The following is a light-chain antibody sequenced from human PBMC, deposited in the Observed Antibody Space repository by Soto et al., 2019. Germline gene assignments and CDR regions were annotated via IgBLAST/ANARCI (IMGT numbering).Light chain of an antibody. CDR2: DAS. Sequence: EIVLTQSPGTLSLSPGERATLSCRASQSVSSSYLAWYQQKPGQGPRLLIYDASNRATGIPARFSGSGSGTDFTLTINSLEPEDFAVYYCQHRSKWPPTFGQGTKVDI. V-gene: IGKV3D-20*02. CDR3: QHRSKWPPT. J-gene: IGKJ1*01. CDR1: QSVSSSY.